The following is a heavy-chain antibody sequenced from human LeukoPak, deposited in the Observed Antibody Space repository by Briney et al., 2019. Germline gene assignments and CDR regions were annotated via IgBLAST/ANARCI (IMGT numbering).Heavy chain of an antibody. CDR2: ISGSGGST. CDR1: GFAFSSYS. V-gene: IGHV3-23*01. D-gene: IGHD3-3*01. Sequence: GGSLRLSCAASGFAFSSYSMNWVRQAPGKGLEWVSAISGSGGSTYYADSVKGRFTISRDNSKNTLYLQMNSLRAEDTAVYYCAKGLRFLSYWGQGTLVTVSS. J-gene: IGHJ4*02. CDR3: AKGLRFLSY.